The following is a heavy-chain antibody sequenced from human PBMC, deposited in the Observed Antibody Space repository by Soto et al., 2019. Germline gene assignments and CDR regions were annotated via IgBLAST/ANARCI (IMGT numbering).Heavy chain of an antibody. Sequence: GASVKVSCKASGYTFTSYAMHWVRQAPGQRLEWMGWINAGNGNTKYSQKFQGRVTITRDTSASTAYMELSSLRSEDTAVYYCARGYYDILTGYNPNHNWFDPWGQGTLVAVSS. CDR2: INAGNGNT. CDR3: ARGYYDILTGYNPNHNWFDP. V-gene: IGHV1-3*01. D-gene: IGHD3-9*01. CDR1: GYTFTSYA. J-gene: IGHJ5*02.